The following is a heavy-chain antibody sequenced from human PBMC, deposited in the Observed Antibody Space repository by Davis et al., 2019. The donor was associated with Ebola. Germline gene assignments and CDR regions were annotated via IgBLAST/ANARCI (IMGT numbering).Heavy chain of an antibody. CDR1: GGSISSGDYY. CDR2: IYYTGST. D-gene: IGHD2-2*01. J-gene: IGHJ5*02. CDR3: AREWPAAIPEWNWFDP. V-gene: IGHV4-30-4*01. Sequence: MPSETLSPTCTLSGGSISSGDYYWSWTRQPPGKGLEWIGYIYYTGSTYYNPSLKSRVTISVDTSKNQFSLKLSSVTAADTAVYYCAREWPAAIPEWNWFDPWGQGTLVTVSS.